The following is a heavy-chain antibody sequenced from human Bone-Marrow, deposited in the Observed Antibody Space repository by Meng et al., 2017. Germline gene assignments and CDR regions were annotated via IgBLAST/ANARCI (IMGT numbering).Heavy chain of an antibody. J-gene: IGHJ5*02. V-gene: IGHV1-69*01. CDR1: GGTFGSHA. Sequence: QVKVGESGPEVKTPRSSVKVSSKASGGTFGSHAISWVRQAPGQGLEWMGGIIPIFGTATYAQKFQGRVTITADESTSTAYMELSSLRSEDTAVYYCARDNLKDWFDPWGQGTLVTVSS. CDR2: IIPIFGTA. CDR3: ARDNLKDWFDP.